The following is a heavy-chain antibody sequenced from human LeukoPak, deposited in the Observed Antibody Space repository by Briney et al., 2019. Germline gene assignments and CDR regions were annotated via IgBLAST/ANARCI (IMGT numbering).Heavy chain of an antibody. D-gene: IGHD3-22*01. CDR1: GGSISSYY. J-gene: IGHJ4*02. Sequence: SETLSLPCTVSGGSISSYYWSWIRQPPGKGLEWLGYIYYSWSPNYNPPLKSRVTISVDMSKNQFSMKLTSVTAADTAVYYCARDDSNYYDSSGFDYWGQGTLVTVSS. V-gene: IGHV4-59*01. CDR3: ARDDSNYYDSSGFDY. CDR2: IYYSWSP.